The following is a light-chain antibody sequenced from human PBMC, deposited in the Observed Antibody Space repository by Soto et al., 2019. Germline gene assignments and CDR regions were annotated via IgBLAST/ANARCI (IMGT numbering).Light chain of an antibody. CDR3: NAQADNGKHV. CDR2: EVS. CDR1: SNDVGHSSF. Sequence: QSVLTQPPSASGSPGQSVTISCTGNSNDVGHSSFISWYQQHAGKGPKLIIYEVSKRPSGVPDRFSGSKSGNTASLSVSGLQEEDEADYFCNAQADNGKHVFGTGTKVTVL. J-gene: IGLJ1*01. V-gene: IGLV2-8*01.